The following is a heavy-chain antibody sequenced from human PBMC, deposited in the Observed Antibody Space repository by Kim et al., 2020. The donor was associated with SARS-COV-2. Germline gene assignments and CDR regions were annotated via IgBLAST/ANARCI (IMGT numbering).Heavy chain of an antibody. CDR3: ARGAWWLRLSAFDI. J-gene: IGHJ3*02. D-gene: IGHD5-12*01. V-gene: IGHV4-34*01. Sequence: SETLSLTCAVYGGSFSGYYWSWIRQPPGKGLEWIGEINHSGSTNYNPSLKSRVTISVDTSKNQFSLKLSSVTAADTAVYYCARGAWWLRLSAFDIWGQGTMVTVSS. CDR2: INHSGST. CDR1: GGSFSGYY.